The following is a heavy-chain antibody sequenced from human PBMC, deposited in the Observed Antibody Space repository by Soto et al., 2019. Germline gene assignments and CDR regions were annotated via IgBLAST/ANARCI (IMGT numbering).Heavy chain of an antibody. CDR2: IHYTGNT. J-gene: IGHJ5*02. D-gene: IGHD3-9*01. V-gene: IGHV4-59*01. Sequence: PSETLSLTCTVSSGSIISYYWSWIRQPPGKGLDGIGYIHYTGNTNSNPSLKGLVTLSIDASWNQFSMKLRSVTAAATAVYSCADGDYLTGFSYREIKWFDPWGQGTLVTVSS. CDR3: ADGDYLTGFSYREIKWFDP. CDR1: SGSIISYY.